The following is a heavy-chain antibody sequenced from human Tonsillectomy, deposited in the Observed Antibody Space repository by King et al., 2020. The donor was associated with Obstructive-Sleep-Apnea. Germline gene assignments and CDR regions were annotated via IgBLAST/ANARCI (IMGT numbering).Heavy chain of an antibody. CDR3: AKGDVDIGMVLYYGLDV. D-gene: IGHD5-18*01. J-gene: IGHJ6*02. Sequence: MGKSGGGGGQKGRARRLAWADAGCTFRSGGMHWVRQDEGKGMEWGAVRSEEGGNKYYADSVKGRFTISRDNDKNTLYLQMNSLRAEDPGVYYCAKGDVDIGMVLYYGLDVWGQGTTVTV. CDR2: RSEEGGNK. CDR1: GCTFRSGG. V-gene: IGHV3-30*18.